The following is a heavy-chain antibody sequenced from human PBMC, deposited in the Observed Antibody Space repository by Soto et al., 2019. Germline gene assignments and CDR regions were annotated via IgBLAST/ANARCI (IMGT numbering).Heavy chain of an antibody. V-gene: IGHV3-48*03. CDR2: ISSSGSTA. J-gene: IGHJ4*02. D-gene: IGHD3-10*01. Sequence: GGSLRLSCAASGFTFSRFELHWVRQAPGKGREWISYISSSGSTAYYASSVEGRFTISRDNANNSVYLQMDSLRAEDTALYCCTRAAWFPYLSFYWGQGALVTVSS. CDR1: GFTFSRFE. CDR3: TRAAWFPYLSFY.